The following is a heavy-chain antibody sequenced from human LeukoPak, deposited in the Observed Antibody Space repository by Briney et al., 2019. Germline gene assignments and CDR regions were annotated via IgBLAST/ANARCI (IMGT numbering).Heavy chain of an antibody. Sequence: GGSLRLSCAASGFTFSSYEMNWVRQAPGKGLEWVSYISSSGSTIYYADSVKGRFTISRDNAKNSLYLQMNSLRAEDTAVYYCARQRGYCSSTSCYLRYYYYYYYMDVWGKGTTVTISS. J-gene: IGHJ6*03. V-gene: IGHV3-48*03. D-gene: IGHD2-2*01. CDR2: ISSSGSTI. CDR1: GFTFSSYE. CDR3: ARQRGYCSSTSCYLRYYYYYYYMDV.